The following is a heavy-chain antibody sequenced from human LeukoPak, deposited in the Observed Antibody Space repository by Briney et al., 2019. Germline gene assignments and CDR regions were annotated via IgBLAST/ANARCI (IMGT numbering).Heavy chain of an antibody. V-gene: IGHV5-51*01. CDR2: IYSGDSDT. D-gene: IGHD5-18*01. CDR3: AIHSYGYRH. Sequence: GESLKISCEASGYSFTTYWITWVRQMPGKGLEWMAIIYSGDSDTRFSPSFQGQVTISVDKSISTAYLQWSSLKASDTAIYYCAIHSYGYRHWGQGTLVTVSS. CDR1: GYSFTTYW. J-gene: IGHJ4*02.